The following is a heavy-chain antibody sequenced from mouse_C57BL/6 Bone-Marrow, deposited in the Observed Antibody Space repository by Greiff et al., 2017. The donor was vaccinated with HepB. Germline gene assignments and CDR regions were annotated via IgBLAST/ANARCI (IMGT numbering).Heavy chain of an antibody. D-gene: IGHD1-1*01. J-gene: IGHJ2*01. CDR3: ATPYYYGSSYFDY. V-gene: IGHV5-2*01. CDR1: EYEFPSHD. Sequence: DVKLVESGGGLVQPGESLKLSCESNEYEFPSHDMSWVRKTPEKRLELVAAINSDGGSTYYPDTMERRFIISRDNTKKTLYLQMSSLRSEDTALYYCATPYYYGSSYFDYWGQGTTLTVSS. CDR2: INSDGGST.